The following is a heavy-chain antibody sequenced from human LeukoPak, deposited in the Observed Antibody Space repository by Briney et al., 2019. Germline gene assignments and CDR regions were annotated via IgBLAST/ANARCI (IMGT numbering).Heavy chain of an antibody. D-gene: IGHD3-16*01. CDR2: IKEDGSET. J-gene: IGHJ1*01. CDR3: VRGGARPFT. CDR1: GFTFSSYW. V-gene: IGHV3-7*05. Sequence: QPGGSLRLSCAASGFTFSSYWMSWVRQAPGKGPEWVVNIKEDGSETYYVDSVKGRFTISRDNAKNSLYLQMNSLRAEDTAVYFCVRGGARPFTWGEGTLVTVSS.